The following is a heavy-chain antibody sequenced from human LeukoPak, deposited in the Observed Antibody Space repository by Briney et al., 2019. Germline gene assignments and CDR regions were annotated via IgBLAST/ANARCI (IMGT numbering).Heavy chain of an antibody. CDR2: ISSSGSTI. CDR1: GFTFSSYE. J-gene: IGHJ4*02. CDR3: APEITVVKG. V-gene: IGHV3-48*03. D-gene: IGHD2-21*01. Sequence: PGGSLRLSCAASGFTFSSYEMNWVRQAPGKGLEWVSYISSSGSTIYYADSVKGRFTISRDNAKNSLFLQMNSLRAEDTAVYYCAPEITVVKGWGQGTLVTVSP.